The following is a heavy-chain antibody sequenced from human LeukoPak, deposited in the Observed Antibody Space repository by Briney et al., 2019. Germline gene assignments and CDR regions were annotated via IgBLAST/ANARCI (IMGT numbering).Heavy chain of an antibody. J-gene: IGHJ4*02. D-gene: IGHD5-24*01. V-gene: IGHV1-2*02. CDR3: AREGVIGDGYNFFDY. CDR2: INPHSGGT. Sequence: ASVKVSCKASGYTFTGYYMHWVRQAPGQGLEWMGWINPHSGGTNSEQNFQGRVTMSRDTSISTVYMELSRLRSDDTALCYCAREGVIGDGYNFFDYWGQGTLVTVSS. CDR1: GYTFTGYY.